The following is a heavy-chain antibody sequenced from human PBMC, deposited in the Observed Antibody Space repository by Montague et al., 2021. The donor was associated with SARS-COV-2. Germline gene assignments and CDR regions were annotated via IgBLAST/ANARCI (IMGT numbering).Heavy chain of an antibody. CDR1: GDSISSSNW. D-gene: IGHD6-19*01. CDR2: IYHSGST. Sequence: SETLSLTCAVSGDSISSSNWWSWVRQPPGKELEWIGEIYHSGSTNYNPSLKRRVTISVDKSKTQFSLKLSSVTAADTAVYYCARSRGNLQWPFYYYYGMDVWGQGTTVTVSS. CDR3: ARSRGNLQWPFYYYYGMDV. J-gene: IGHJ6*02. V-gene: IGHV4-4*02.